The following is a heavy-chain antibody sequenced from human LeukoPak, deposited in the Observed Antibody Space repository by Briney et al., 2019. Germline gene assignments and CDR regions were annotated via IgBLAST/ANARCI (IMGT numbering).Heavy chain of an antibody. CDR1: GFTFDDYA. CDR2: ISWNSGNI. V-gene: IGHV3-9*03. Sequence: GGSLRLSCAASGFTFDDYAMHWVRQAPGKGLEWVSGISWNSGNIGYADSVKGRFTIPRDNARNSLYLQMNSLRAEDMALYYCAKGDYGDYGGWFDPWGQGTLVTVSS. CDR3: AKGDYGDYGGWFDP. D-gene: IGHD4-17*01. J-gene: IGHJ5*02.